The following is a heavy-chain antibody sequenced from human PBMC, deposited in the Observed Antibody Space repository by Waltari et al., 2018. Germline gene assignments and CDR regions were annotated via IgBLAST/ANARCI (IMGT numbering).Heavy chain of an antibody. CDR1: GDSLSRYY. Sequence: QVHLPASGPGLVKPSETLSLTCTVSGDSLSRYYWSWIRQPPGKGLEWIGYISYTGSTNYNPSLKSRVTFSVDTSKNQFSLKLSSATAADTAVYYCARALVTTRIYFDYWGLGTLVTVSS. V-gene: IGHV4-59*08. CDR2: ISYTGST. J-gene: IGHJ4*02. D-gene: IGHD5-12*01. CDR3: ARALVTTRIYFDY.